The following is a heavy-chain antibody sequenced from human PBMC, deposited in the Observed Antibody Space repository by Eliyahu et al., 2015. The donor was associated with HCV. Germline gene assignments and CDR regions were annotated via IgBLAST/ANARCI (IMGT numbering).Heavy chain of an antibody. CDR3: ARTPITVAGLWGWGGTTNAFDI. Sequence: QVQLQQSGPGLVKPSQTLSLTCAISGDXVXSXXXAWNWXXQSPSRGLEWLGRTYYRSKWYNDYAVSVKSRITINPDTSKNQFSLQLNSVTPEDTAVYYCARTPITVAGLWGWGGTTNAFDIWGQGTMVTVSS. CDR1: GDXVXSXXXA. D-gene: IGHD6-19*01. V-gene: IGHV6-1*01. CDR2: TYYRSKWYN. J-gene: IGHJ3*02.